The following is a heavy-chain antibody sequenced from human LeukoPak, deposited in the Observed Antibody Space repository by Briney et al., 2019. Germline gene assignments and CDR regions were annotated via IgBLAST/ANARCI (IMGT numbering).Heavy chain of an antibody. CDR3: TTAAYYDILTGYDY. CDR1: GFTFSNAW. CDR2: IKSKTDGGTT. J-gene: IGHJ4*02. V-gene: IGHV3-15*01. Sequence: PGGTLRLSCAASGFTFSNAWMSWVRQAPGKGLEWVGRIKSKTDGGTTDYAAPVKGRFTISRDDSKNTLYLQMNSLKTEDTAVYYCTTAAYYDILTGYDYWGQGTLVTVSS. D-gene: IGHD3-9*01.